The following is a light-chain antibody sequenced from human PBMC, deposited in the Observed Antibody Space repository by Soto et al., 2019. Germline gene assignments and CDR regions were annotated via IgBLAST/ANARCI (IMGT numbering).Light chain of an antibody. CDR3: QQYNNYFT. CDR2: KAT. CDR1: QSVQTW. Sequence: IQLTQSPSTLSASVGDRVTITCRASQSVQTWLAWFQQKPGKAPKLLIYKATTLETGVPSRFSGSGSETEFTLTISELQPDDLGTYYCQQYNNYFTFGQGTKVDIX. J-gene: IGKJ1*01. V-gene: IGKV1-5*03.